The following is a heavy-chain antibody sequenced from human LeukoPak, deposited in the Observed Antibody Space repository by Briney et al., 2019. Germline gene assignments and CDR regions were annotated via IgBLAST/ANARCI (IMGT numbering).Heavy chain of an antibody. CDR1: GGSFSGYY. CDR3: ARRLRRGFFDL. CDR2: INHSGST. D-gene: IGHD5-12*01. V-gene: IGHV4-34*01. J-gene: IGHJ2*01. Sequence: PSETLSLTCAVYGGSFSGYYWSWIRQPPGKGLEWIGEINHSGSTNYDPSLKSRVTISVDTSKNQFSLKLSSVTAADTAVYYCARRLRRGFFDLWGRGTLVTVSS.